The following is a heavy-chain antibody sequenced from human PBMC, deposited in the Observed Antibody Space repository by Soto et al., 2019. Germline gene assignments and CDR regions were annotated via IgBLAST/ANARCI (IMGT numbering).Heavy chain of an antibody. J-gene: IGHJ4*01. D-gene: IGHD2-2*01. CDR3: TIDEPRVPANF. CDR2: SIPSFGTA. CDR1: GGTFSNYA. Sequence: EASVKVSCKACGGTFSNYAGSGVRQAPGQGLEWVGGSIPSFGTADYAQKFQGGVTVTADKSTCTAYMELNSLTSEDTAVYYFTIDEPRVPANFWCPGTLVTGSS. V-gene: IGHV1-69*06.